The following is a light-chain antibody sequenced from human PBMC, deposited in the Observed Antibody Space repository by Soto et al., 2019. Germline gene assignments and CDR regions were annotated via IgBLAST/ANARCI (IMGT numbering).Light chain of an antibody. V-gene: IGKV1-27*01. J-gene: IGKJ3*01. CDR3: QKHNSAPLF. CDR1: QGINHY. CDR2: ATS. Sequence: DIQMTLSPSSLSASVGDRVTITCRASQGINHYLAWFQQKAGKVPKLLIYATSTLQSGVPSRFSGSGFGTDFTLTISSLQPEDVATYYCQKHNSAPLFFGPGTKVDI.